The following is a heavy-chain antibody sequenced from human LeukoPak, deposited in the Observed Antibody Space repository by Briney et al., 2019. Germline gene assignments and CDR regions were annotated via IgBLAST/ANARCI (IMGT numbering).Heavy chain of an antibody. CDR3: ARVAGYCTPTTCYAFYFDY. V-gene: IGHV4-59*01. D-gene: IGHD2-2*01. CDR1: DGSISSYF. Sequence: SETLSLTCTVSDGSISSYFWSWVRQPPGKGPEWIGYIYYNGNTNNNPSLKSRVTISIETSKNQLSLKLRSVTAADTAVYYCARVAGYCTPTTCYAFYFDYWGQGTLVTVSS. CDR2: IYYNGNT. J-gene: IGHJ4*02.